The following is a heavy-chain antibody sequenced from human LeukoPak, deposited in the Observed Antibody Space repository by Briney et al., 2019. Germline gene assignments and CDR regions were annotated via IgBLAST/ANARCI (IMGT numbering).Heavy chain of an antibody. CDR2: IIPIFGTA. V-gene: IGHV1-69*13. D-gene: IGHD6-13*01. Sequence: SVKVSCKASGGTFSSYAINWVRQAPGQGLEWMGGIIPIFGTANYAQKFQGRVTITADESTSTAYMELSSLRSEDTAVYYCAGRPGIAAPGTVFSPYYGMDVWGQGPTAPVSS. CDR1: GGTFSSYA. CDR3: AGRPGIAAPGTVFSPYYGMDV. J-gene: IGHJ6*02.